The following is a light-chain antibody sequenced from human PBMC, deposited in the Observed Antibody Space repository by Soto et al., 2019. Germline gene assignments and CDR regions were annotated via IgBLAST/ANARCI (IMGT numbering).Light chain of an antibody. J-gene: IGLJ2*01. V-gene: IGLV2-23*01. CDR3: CSYAGSSTLV. CDR1: SSDVGSYNL. Sequence: SALTQPASVSGSPGQSITISCTGTSSDVGSYNLVSWYQQHPGKAPKLMIYEGSKRPSGVSNRFSGSKSGNTASLTISGPQAEDEADYYCCSYAGSSTLVFGGGTKL. CDR2: EGS.